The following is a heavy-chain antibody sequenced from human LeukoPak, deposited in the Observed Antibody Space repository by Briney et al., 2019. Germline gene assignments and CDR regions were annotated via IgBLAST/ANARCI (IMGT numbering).Heavy chain of an antibody. V-gene: IGHV3-30*18. CDR2: ISYDGSNK. Sequence: GESLKISCAASGFTFSSYGMHWVRQAPGKGLEWVAVISYDGSNKYYADSVKGRFTISRDNSKNTLYLQMNSLRAEDTAVYYCANRYYYYWGQGTLVTVSS. CDR1: GFTFSSYG. CDR3: ANRYYYY. J-gene: IGHJ4*02.